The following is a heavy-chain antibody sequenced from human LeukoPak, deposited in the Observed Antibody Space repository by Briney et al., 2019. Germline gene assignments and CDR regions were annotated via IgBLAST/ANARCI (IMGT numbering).Heavy chain of an antibody. CDR3: ARDDVYYYDSSGATDAFDI. CDR2: ISGSGGST. Sequence: PGGSLRLSCAASGFTFSSYAMSWVRQAPGKGLEWVSAISGSGGSTYYADSVKGRFTISRDNSKNTLYLQMNSLRAEDTAVYYCARDDVYYYDSSGATDAFDIWGQGTMVTVSS. D-gene: IGHD3-22*01. CDR1: GFTFSSYA. V-gene: IGHV3-23*01. J-gene: IGHJ3*02.